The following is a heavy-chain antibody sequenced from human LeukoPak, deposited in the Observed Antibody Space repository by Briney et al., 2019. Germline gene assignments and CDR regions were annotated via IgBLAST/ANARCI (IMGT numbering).Heavy chain of an antibody. CDR1: GYTFSKYW. V-gene: IGHV4-4*01. J-gene: IGHJ2*01. Sequence: GSLRLSCAASGYTFSKYWMHWVRQAPGKGLEWIGEIYHSGSTNYNPSVKSRVTISVDKSKNQFSLKLSSVTAADTAVYCCARGQWLNWYFDLWGRGTLVTVSS. CDR3: ARGQWLNWYFDL. D-gene: IGHD6-19*01. CDR2: IYHSGST.